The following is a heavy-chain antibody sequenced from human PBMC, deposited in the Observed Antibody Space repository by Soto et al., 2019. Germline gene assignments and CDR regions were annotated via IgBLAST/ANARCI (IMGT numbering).Heavy chain of an antibody. D-gene: IGHD6-13*01. CDR3: ARDLGIAASGGFDY. J-gene: IGHJ4*02. CDR1: PNSISDYY. Sequence: PSETLSLTCSVSPNSISDYYWSWIRQPPGKGLEWIGFIYASGNTNFNPSLKSRVTISIDTSKSQFSLRLISVTAADTAVYYCARDLGIAASGGFDYWGQGIPVTVSS. V-gene: IGHV4-59*01. CDR2: IYASGNT.